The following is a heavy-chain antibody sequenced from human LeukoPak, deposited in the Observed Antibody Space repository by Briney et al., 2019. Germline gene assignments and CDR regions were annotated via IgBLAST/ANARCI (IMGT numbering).Heavy chain of an antibody. CDR1: GGSISSSSYY. V-gene: IGHV4-39*01. CDR3: ARHGVPIDCSGYYFDY. Sequence: SETLSLTCTVSGGSISSSSYYWGWIRQPPGKGLEWIGSIYYSGSTYYNPFLKSRVTISVDTSKNQFFLKLSSVTAADTAVYYCARHGVPIDCSGYYFDYWGQGTLVTVSS. D-gene: IGHD3-22*01. CDR2: IYYSGST. J-gene: IGHJ4*02.